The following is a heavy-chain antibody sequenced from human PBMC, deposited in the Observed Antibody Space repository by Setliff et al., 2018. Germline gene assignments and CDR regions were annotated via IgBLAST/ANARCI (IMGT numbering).Heavy chain of an antibody. D-gene: IGHD3-10*01. CDR1: GFTFSSYA. CDR2: ISRSGGST. CDR3: AKNGFGVVALGVNNWFDP. V-gene: IGHV3-23*01. Sequence: PGGSLRLSCAASGFTFSSYAMSWVRQAPGKGLEWVSAISRSGGSTYYADSVKGRFTISRDNSKNTLYLQMNTLRAEDTAVYYCAKNGFGVVALGVNNWFDPWGQGTLVTVSS. J-gene: IGHJ5*02.